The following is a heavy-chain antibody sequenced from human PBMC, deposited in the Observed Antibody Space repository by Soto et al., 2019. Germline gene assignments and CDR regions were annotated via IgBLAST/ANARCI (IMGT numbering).Heavy chain of an antibody. J-gene: IGHJ4*02. Sequence: EVQLVESGGGLVKPGGSLRLSCTASGFTFNNAWLSWVRQAPGKGLEWVGRIKSKTDGGTTDYAAPVKGRFTISRDDSENMLYHQMNSLKTEDTAVYYCTTGLGQQELAFDYWGQGTLLTVSS. CDR2: IKSKTDGGTT. V-gene: IGHV3-15*01. CDR1: GFTFNNAW. CDR3: TTGLGQQELAFDY. D-gene: IGHD6-13*01.